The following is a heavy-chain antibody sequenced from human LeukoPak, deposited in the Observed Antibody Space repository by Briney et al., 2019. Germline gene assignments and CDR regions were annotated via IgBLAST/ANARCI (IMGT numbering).Heavy chain of an antibody. D-gene: IGHD6-13*01. V-gene: IGHV1-24*01. Sequence: ASVKVSYKVSGYTLTELSMHWVRQAPGKGLEWMGGFDPEDGETIYAQKFQGRVTMTEDTSTDTAHMELSSLRSEDTAVYYCASLSSSWYWGAFDIWGQGTMVTVSS. CDR2: FDPEDGET. CDR3: ASLSSSWYWGAFDI. CDR1: GYTLTELS. J-gene: IGHJ3*02.